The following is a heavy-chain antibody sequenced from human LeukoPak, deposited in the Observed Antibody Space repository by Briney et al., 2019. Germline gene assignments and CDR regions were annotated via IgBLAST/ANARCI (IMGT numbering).Heavy chain of an antibody. CDR2: IYTSGST. J-gene: IGHJ3*02. Sequence: SETLSLTCTVSGGSISSYYWSWIRQPAGKGLEWIGRIYTSGSTNYNPSLKSRVTMSVDTSKNQFSLKLSSVTAADPAVYYCGSSAVMGGDKDPQLRFAFDIGGKGKMVTVS. CDR1: GGSISSYY. D-gene: IGHD4-23*01. V-gene: IGHV4-4*07. CDR3: GSSAVMGGDKDPQLRFAFDI.